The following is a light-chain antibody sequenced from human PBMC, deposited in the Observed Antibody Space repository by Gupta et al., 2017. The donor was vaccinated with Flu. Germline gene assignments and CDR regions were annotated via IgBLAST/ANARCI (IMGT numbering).Light chain of an antibody. CDR2: LEGSGSY. CDR3: ETWDPHSHV. V-gene: IGLV4-60*03. CDR1: SGHSSYI. Sequence: QPVLTQSSSASASLGSSVKLTCTLSSGHSSYIIAWHQQQPGKAPRYLMKLEGSGSYNKGSGVPDRFSGSSSGADRYLTISNLQSEDEADYYCETWDPHSHVFGTGTKVTVL. J-gene: IGLJ1*01.